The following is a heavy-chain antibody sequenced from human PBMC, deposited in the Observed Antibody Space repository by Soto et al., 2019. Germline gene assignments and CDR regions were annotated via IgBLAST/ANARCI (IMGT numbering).Heavy chain of an antibody. CDR1: GLTFSTES. V-gene: IGHV3-48*02. CDR2: ISTSGATR. D-gene: IGHD6-19*01. Sequence: EVQLVESGGGLVQPGWSLRLSCVASGLTFSTESMNWVRQAPGKGLEWVAHISTSGATRYYADSVKGRFTISRDNAKTSLYLQMDSLRNEDTAVYYCARFFGSGFDYWGQGTLVTVSS. J-gene: IGHJ4*02. CDR3: ARFFGSGFDY.